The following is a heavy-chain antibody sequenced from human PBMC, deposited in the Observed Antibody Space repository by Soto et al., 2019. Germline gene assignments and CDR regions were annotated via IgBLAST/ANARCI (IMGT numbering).Heavy chain of an antibody. CDR2: ISSSSSTI. D-gene: IGHD6-19*01. J-gene: IGHJ3*02. Sequence: GGSLRLSCAASGFTFSSYSMNWVRQAPGKGLEWVSYISSSSSTIYYADSVKGRFTISRDSAKSSLYLQMNSLRAEDTAVYYCASRIAVAGDAFDIWGQGTMVTVSS. CDR3: ASRIAVAGDAFDI. V-gene: IGHV3-48*01. CDR1: GFTFSSYS.